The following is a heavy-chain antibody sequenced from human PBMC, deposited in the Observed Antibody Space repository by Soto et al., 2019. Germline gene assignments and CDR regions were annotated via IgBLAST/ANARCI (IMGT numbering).Heavy chain of an antibody. D-gene: IGHD1-1*01. Sequence: QITLKESSPTLVKPTQTLTLTCSFSGFSLYTGGVGVGWIRQPPGKALEWLALLYWDDTRCYNPSLKNTLTIAKDTSENQVVLTVTDMGPVDTGTYFCAHYTTDTYFDVWGKGATVTVSS. CDR3: AHYTTDTYFDV. CDR2: LYWDDTR. V-gene: IGHV2-5*02. CDR1: GFSLYTGGVG. J-gene: IGHJ6*04.